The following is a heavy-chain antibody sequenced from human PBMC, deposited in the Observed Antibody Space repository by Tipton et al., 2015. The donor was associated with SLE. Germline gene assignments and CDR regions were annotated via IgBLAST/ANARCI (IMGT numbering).Heavy chain of an antibody. D-gene: IGHD6-13*01. V-gene: IGHV4-4*08. CDR1: GGSISSYY. CDR3: ARGYSSSWDSEYFHH. CDR2: IYTSGST. Sequence: TLSLTCTVSGGSISSYYWSWIRQPPGKGLEWLGYIYTSGSTNYNPSLKSRLTISVDASKNQFSLELRSVTAADTAVYYCARGYSSSWDSEYFHHWGQGTLVSVSS. J-gene: IGHJ1*01.